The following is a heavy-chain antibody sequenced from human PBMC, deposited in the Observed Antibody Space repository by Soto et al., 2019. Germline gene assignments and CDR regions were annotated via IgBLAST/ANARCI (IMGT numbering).Heavy chain of an antibody. CDR2: IKQDGSEK. CDR1: GFTFSSYW. CDR3: ARVGYCSGGSCWFIDY. Sequence: GGSLRLSCAASGFTFSSYWMSWVRQAPGKGLEWVANIKQDGSEKYYVDSVKGRLTISRDNAKNSLYLQMNSLRAEDTAVYYCARVGYCSGGSCWFIDYWGQGTLVTVSS. V-gene: IGHV3-7*01. J-gene: IGHJ4*02. D-gene: IGHD2-15*01.